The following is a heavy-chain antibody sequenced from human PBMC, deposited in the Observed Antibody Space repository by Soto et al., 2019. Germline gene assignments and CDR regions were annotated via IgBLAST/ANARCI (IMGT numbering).Heavy chain of an antibody. CDR3: ARDLRRDAGDYYYYYGMDV. D-gene: IGHD4-17*01. CDR2: IYPGDSDT. Sequence: PGESLKISCKGSGYSFTSYWIGWVRQMPGKGLEWMGIIYPGDSDTRYSPSFQGQVTISADKSISTAYLKLSSVTAADTAVYYCARDLRRDAGDYYYYYGMDVWGQGTTVTVSS. V-gene: IGHV5-51*01. J-gene: IGHJ6*02. CDR1: GYSFTSYW.